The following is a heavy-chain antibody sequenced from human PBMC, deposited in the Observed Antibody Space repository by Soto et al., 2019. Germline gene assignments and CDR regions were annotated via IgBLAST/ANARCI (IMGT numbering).Heavy chain of an antibody. CDR3: ARNDYDYVWESPGGDAFDI. CDR2: IFNTGST. D-gene: IGHD3-16*01. CDR1: GGSISSGDYY. V-gene: IGHV4-30-4*01. Sequence: QVQLQESGPGLVKPSQTLSLTCTVSGGSISSGDYYWNWIRQPPGKGLEWIGFIFNTGSTYYNPSLKSRLTKSVDMFKNQFSLRLTSVTAADTAVYYCARNDYDYVWESPGGDAFDIWGQGTMVTVS. J-gene: IGHJ3*02.